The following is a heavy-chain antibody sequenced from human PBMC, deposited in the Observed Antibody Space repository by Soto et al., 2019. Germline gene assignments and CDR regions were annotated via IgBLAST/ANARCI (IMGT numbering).Heavy chain of an antibody. CDR2: IRSKANSYAT. Sequence: LSLTCAASGFTFSGSAMHWVRQASGKGLEWVGRIRSKANSYATAYAASVKGRFTISRDDSKNTAYLQMNSLKTEDTAVYYCTRFGVPGNSYYYYYMDVWGKGTTVTVSS. CDR3: TRFGVPGNSYYYYYMDV. CDR1: GFTFSGSA. D-gene: IGHD3-3*01. V-gene: IGHV3-73*01. J-gene: IGHJ6*03.